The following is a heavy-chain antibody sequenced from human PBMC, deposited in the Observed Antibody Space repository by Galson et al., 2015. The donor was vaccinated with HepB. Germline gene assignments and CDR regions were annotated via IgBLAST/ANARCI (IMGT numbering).Heavy chain of an antibody. V-gene: IGHV4-39*01. Sequence: ETLSLTCTVSGGSISSSNYYWGWIRQPPGKGLEWIGNIYYSGSTYYNPSLKSRVTISVDTSKNQFSLKLSSVTAADTAVYYCARRSCTGGNCYSGYNWFDPWGQGTLVTVSS. CDR1: GGSISSSNYY. D-gene: IGHD2-15*01. CDR2: IYYSGST. J-gene: IGHJ5*02. CDR3: ARRSCTGGNCYSGYNWFDP.